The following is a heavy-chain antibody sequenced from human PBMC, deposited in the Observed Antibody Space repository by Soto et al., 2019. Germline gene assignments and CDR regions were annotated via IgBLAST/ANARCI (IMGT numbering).Heavy chain of an antibody. CDR2: IIPIFGTA. Sequence: ASVKVSCKASGGTFSSYAISWVRQAPGQGLEWMGGIIPIFGTANYAQKFQGRVTITADESTSTAYMELSSLRSEDMAVYYGASQYYYGSGSYYKWFDYWGQGTLVTVSS. CDR1: GGTFSSYA. V-gene: IGHV1-69*13. J-gene: IGHJ4*02. CDR3: ASQYYYGSGSYYKWFDY. D-gene: IGHD3-10*01.